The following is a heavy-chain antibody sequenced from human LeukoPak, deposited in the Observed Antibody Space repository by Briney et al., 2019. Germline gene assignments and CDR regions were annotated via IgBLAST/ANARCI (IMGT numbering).Heavy chain of an antibody. Sequence: GGSLRLSCAASGFTFSSYAMHWVRQAPGKGLEWVAAIWYDGSNKYYADSVKGRFTIFRDNSKNTLYLQMNSLRAEDTAVYYCARNFDYYDSSGHRPWFDPWGQGTLVTVSS. D-gene: IGHD3-22*01. V-gene: IGHV3-33*01. CDR1: GFTFSSYA. CDR2: IWYDGSNK. CDR3: ARNFDYYDSSGHRPWFDP. J-gene: IGHJ5*02.